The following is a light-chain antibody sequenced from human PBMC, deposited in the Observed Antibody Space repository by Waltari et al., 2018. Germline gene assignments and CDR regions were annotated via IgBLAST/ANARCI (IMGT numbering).Light chain of an antibody. V-gene: IGLV3-19*01. CDR1: SLRTYS. CDR2: STD. CDR3: ASRDPTANAVV. J-gene: IGLJ2*01. Sequence: SSELTQDPTVSVALGQTVRITCPGDSLRTYSADWYQQRPGQAPILVLFSTDDRPSGIPDRFSGSSSRDTASLTITGTQAEDEADYYCASRDPTANAVVFGGGTKLTVL.